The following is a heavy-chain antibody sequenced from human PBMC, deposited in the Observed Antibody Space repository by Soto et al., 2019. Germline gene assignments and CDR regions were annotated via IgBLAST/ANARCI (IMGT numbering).Heavy chain of an antibody. J-gene: IGHJ4*02. CDR1: GYIFTSYG. D-gene: IGHD4-17*01. CDR2: ISAHNGKT. V-gene: IGHV1-18*01. CDR3: ARGRYGDY. Sequence: QAHLVQSGPEVKKPGASVKVSCKGSGYIFTSYGIAWVRQAPGQGLEWMGWISAHNGKTESAQKFQGTVTVTRDTSTRPAYLPLTTLRSDATALYYCARGRYGDYWGQGALVTVSS.